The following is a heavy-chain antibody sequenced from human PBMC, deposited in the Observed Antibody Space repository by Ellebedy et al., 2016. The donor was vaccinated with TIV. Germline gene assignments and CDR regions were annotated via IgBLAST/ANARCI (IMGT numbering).Heavy chain of an antibody. D-gene: IGHD3-10*01. V-gene: IGHV3-23*01. Sequence: GESLKISCAASGFTFSSYAMSWVRQAPGKGLEWVSAISGSGGSTYYADSVKGRFTISRDNSKNTLYLQMNSLRAEDTAVYYCATYTMSGPLDYWGQGTLVTVSS. CDR3: ATYTMSGPLDY. J-gene: IGHJ4*02. CDR1: GFTFSSYA. CDR2: ISGSGGST.